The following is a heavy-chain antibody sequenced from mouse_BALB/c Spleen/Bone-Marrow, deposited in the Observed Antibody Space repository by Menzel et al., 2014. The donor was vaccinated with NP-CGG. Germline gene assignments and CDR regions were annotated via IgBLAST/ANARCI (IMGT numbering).Heavy chain of an antibody. J-gene: IGHJ2*01. Sequence: EVKVVESGGGLVQPGGSRKLSCAASGFTFSSFGMHWVRQAPERGLEWVAYISSGSSTIFYADTVKGRFTISRDNPKNTLILQKTRRRSEDTAMYYCTRGGNWEDFDYWGQGTTLTVSS. CDR3: TRGGNWEDFDY. CDR2: ISSGSSTI. CDR1: GFTFSSFG. D-gene: IGHD4-1*01. V-gene: IGHV5-17*02.